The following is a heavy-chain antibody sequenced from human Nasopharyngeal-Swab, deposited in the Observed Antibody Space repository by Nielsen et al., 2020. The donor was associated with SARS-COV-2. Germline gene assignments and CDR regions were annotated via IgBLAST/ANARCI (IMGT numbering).Heavy chain of an antibody. D-gene: IGHD6-6*01. V-gene: IGHV3-9*01. CDR3: AKDIRPSIAATDY. CDR2: ISWNSGSI. CDR1: GFTFDDYA. Sequence: SLKISCAASGFTFDDYAMHWVRQAPGKGPEWVSGISWNSGSIGYADSVKGRFTISRDNAKNSLYLQMYSLRAEDTALYYCAKDIRPSIAATDYWGQGTLVTVSS. J-gene: IGHJ4*02.